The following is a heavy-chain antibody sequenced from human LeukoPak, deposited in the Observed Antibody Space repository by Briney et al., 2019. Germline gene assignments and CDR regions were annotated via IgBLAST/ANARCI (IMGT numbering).Heavy chain of an antibody. J-gene: IGHJ4*02. CDR2: LSYSGST. Sequence: PSETLSLTCSVSGGSISSYYWSWIRQPPGKGLGWIGYLSYSGSTNYSPSLKSRVTISLDTSKNQFSLKLISVTAADTAVYYCARHDSSGYYNWGQGMLVTVSS. D-gene: IGHD3-22*01. CDR3: ARHDSSGYYN. V-gene: IGHV4-59*01. CDR1: GGSISSYY.